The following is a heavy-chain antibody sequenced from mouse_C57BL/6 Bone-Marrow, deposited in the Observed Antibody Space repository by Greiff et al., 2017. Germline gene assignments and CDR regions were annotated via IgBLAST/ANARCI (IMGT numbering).Heavy chain of an antibody. Sequence: QVHVKQSGAELARPGASVKLSCKASGYTFTSYGISWVKQRTGQGLEWIGEIYPRSGNTYYNEKFKGKATLTADKSSSTAYMELRSLTSEDSAVYFCAREGDSSGEFYCFDYWGQGTTLTVSA. V-gene: IGHV1-81*01. CDR1: GYTFTSYG. CDR2: IYPRSGNT. J-gene: IGHJ2*01. CDR3: AREGDSSGEFYCFDY. D-gene: IGHD3-2*02.